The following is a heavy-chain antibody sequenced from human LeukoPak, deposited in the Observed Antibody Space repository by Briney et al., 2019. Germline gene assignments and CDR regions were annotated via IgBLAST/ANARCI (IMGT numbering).Heavy chain of an antibody. Sequence: GGSLRLSCAGSGFTLSSYYMHWVRQAPGKGLEWVASIKEDGSEKYYVDSVKGRFTISRDNAKNSLYLQMNSLRAEDTAVYYCARLTLSANDWCYDYWGLGTLVTVSS. D-gene: IGHD5-12*01. CDR3: ARLTLSANDWCYDY. CDR1: GFTLSSYY. CDR2: IKEDGSEK. J-gene: IGHJ4*02. V-gene: IGHV3-7*01.